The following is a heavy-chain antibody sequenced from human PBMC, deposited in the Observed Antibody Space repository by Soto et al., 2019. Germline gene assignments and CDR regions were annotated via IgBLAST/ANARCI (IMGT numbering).Heavy chain of an antibody. J-gene: IGHJ4*02. Sequence: EVQLVESGGGLVQPGGSLRLSCAASGFTFSNYGMNWVRQAPGKGLAWVSYISSSIATIQYADSVKGRFTISRDNAKNSLYLQMNSRRDEDTAVYYCARGGAARPDYWGQGTLVTVSS. D-gene: IGHD6-6*01. CDR2: ISSSIATI. CDR1: GFTFSNYG. V-gene: IGHV3-48*02. CDR3: ARGGAARPDY.